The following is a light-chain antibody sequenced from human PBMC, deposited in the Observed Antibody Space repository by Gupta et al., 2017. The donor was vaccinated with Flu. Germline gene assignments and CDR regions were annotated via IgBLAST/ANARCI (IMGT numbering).Light chain of an antibody. CDR1: SSNIGSNY. Sequence: HSVLTQPPSPSASPGQRVIISCCGGSSNIGSNYVNWYQQLPGTAPQLLVYKNNHRPSGVPDRFSGSKSGTSASLAISGLRSDDEADYYCSGWDDSLRGVLFGGGTKLTVL. CDR3: SGWDDSLRGVL. J-gene: IGLJ2*01. CDR2: KNN. V-gene: IGLV1-47*01.